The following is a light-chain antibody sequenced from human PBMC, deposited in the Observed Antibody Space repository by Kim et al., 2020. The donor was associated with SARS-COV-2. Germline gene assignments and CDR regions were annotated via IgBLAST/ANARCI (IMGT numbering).Light chain of an antibody. J-gene: IGKJ4*01. CDR2: GAS. Sequence: SPGERATLSCRASQSVSSNLAWYQQKPGQAPRRLIYGASTRATGIPARFSGSGSGTEFTLTISSLQSEEFSVYYCQQYNNWPPLTFGGGTKVDIK. CDR3: QQYNNWPPLT. V-gene: IGKV3-15*01. CDR1: QSVSSN.